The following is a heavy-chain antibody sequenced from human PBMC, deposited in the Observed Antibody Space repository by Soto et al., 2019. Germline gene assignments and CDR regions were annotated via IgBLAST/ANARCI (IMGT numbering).Heavy chain of an antibody. CDR2: IYYSGST. CDR1: GGSISSSSYY. Sequence: QLQLQESGPGLVKPSETLSLTCTVSGGSISSSSYYWGWIRQPPGKGLEWIGRIYYSGSTYYNPSLKSRVTISVDTYKNQFSLKLSSVTAADTAVYYCARPPPMVRGVNYYYYYGMDVWGQGTTVTVSS. CDR3: ARPPPMVRGVNYYYYYGMDV. D-gene: IGHD3-10*01. V-gene: IGHV4-39*01. J-gene: IGHJ6*02.